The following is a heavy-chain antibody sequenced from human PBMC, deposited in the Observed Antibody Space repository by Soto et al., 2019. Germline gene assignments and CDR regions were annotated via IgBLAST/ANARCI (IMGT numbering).Heavy chain of an antibody. Sequence: QVQLVQSGAEVKKPGASVKVSCKASGYTFTSYYMHWVRQAPGQGLEWMGIINPSGGSTSYAQKFQGRVTMTRDTSKSTVYMELSSLRSEDTAVYYCARANIVVVPAARGWFDPWGQGTLVTVSS. CDR2: INPSGGST. CDR3: ARANIVVVPAARGWFDP. D-gene: IGHD2-2*01. J-gene: IGHJ5*02. V-gene: IGHV1-46*03. CDR1: GYTFTSYY.